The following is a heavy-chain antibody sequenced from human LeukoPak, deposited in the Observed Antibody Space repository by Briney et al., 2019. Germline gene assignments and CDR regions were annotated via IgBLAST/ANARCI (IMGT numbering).Heavy chain of an antibody. J-gene: IGHJ3*02. Sequence: GGSLRLSCAASGFTFSSYSMNWVRQAPGKGLEWVSYISSDSRTIYYADSVKGRFTISRDNAKNSLYLQMNSLRAEDTAVYYCARERGPFDAFDIWGQGTMVTVSS. CDR2: ISSDSRTI. CDR1: GFTFSSYS. CDR3: ARERGPFDAFDI. V-gene: IGHV3-48*01.